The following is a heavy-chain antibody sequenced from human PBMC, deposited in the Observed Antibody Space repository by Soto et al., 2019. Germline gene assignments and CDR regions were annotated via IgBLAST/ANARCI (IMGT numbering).Heavy chain of an antibody. V-gene: IGHV1-2*02. CDR3: AKDLTRQLAYWLDP. CDR2: INAHSGGT. D-gene: IGHD6-6*01. CDR1: GYGFSGYF. Sequence: KVDRKDAGYGFSGYFIDRRRQAPGQGLEWMGWINAHSGGTEYAQKFEGRVTLTRDTSIATAYLTLTSLTSDDTALYYCAKDLTRQLAYWLDPWGQGTQVTV. J-gene: IGHJ5*02.